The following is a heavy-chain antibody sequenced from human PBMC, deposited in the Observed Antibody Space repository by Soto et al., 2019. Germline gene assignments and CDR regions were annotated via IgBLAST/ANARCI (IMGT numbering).Heavy chain of an antibody. D-gene: IGHD2-8*01. CDR2: IINDGSDE. V-gene: IGHV3-33*03. CDR1: GFTFSNYG. CDR3: AKDADRTGNGLDM. Sequence: QVQLVESGGGVVQPGRSLRLSCAASGFTFSNYGMHWVRQAPGKGLEWLAVIINDGSDEKYGDSVKGRVTISRDNSKNTLYLQINSLRVEDTAVYYCAKDADRTGNGLDMWGQGTVVTVSS. J-gene: IGHJ3*02.